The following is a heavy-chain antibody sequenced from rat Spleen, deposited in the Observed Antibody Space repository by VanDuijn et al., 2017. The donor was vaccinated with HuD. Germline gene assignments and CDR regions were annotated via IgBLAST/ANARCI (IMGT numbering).Heavy chain of an antibody. Sequence: EVQLVESGGGLVQPGRSLKLSCVASGFTFNNYWMTWIRQSPGKGLEWVASITNFAGRTHYPDSVKGRFTISRDIAENTLYLQMNSVRSEDTATYYCTRNWDYWGQGVMVTVSS. CDR3: TRNWDY. V-gene: IGHV5-31*01. CDR1: GFTFNNYW. CDR2: ITNFAGRT. D-gene: IGHD3-6*01. J-gene: IGHJ2*01.